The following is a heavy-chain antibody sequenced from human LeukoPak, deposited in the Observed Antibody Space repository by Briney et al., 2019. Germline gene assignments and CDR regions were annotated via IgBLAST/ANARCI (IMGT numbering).Heavy chain of an antibody. CDR2: VSYDASNK. CDR1: GFTFSSYA. V-gene: IGHV3-30*04. D-gene: IGHD6-6*01. J-gene: IGHJ4*02. CDR3: AREILVSGGQPFDY. Sequence: GGSLRLSCAASGFTFSSYAMHWVRQAPGKGLEWVADVSYDASNKYYADSVKGRFTISRDNSKSTLYLQMDSLRAEDTAVYYCAREILVSGGQPFDYWGQGTLVTVSS.